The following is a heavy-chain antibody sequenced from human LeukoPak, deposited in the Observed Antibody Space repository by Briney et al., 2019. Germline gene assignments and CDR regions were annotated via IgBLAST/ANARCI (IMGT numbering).Heavy chain of an antibody. Sequence: SVKVSCKASGGTFSSYAISWVRQAPGQGLEWMGRIIPILGIANYAQKFQGRVTITADKSTSTAYMEPSSLRSEDTAVYYCARDRWRQDSYGYVDYWGQGTLVTVSS. J-gene: IGHJ4*02. CDR3: ARDRWRQDSYGYVDY. V-gene: IGHV1-69*04. CDR2: IIPILGIA. CDR1: GGTFSSYA. D-gene: IGHD5-18*01.